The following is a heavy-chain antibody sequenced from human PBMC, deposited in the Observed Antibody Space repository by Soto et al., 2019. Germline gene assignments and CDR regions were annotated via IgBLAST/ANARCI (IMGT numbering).Heavy chain of an antibody. V-gene: IGHV1-8*01. Sequence: QVQLVQSGAEVKKPGASVKVSCKASGYTFTSYDINWVRQATGQGLEWMGWMNPNSGNTGDAQKFQGKVTMTRNTSKSTAYMELSSLRSEDTAVYYCASHIAVAEAAFDYWGQGTLVTVSS. CDR2: MNPNSGNT. J-gene: IGHJ4*02. CDR1: GYTFTSYD. CDR3: ASHIAVAEAAFDY. D-gene: IGHD6-19*01.